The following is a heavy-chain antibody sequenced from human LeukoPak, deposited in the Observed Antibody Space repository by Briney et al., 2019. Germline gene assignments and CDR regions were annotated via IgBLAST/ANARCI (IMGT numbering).Heavy chain of an antibody. V-gene: IGHV3-48*04. Sequence: GGSLRLSCAASGFTFSSYSMNWVRQAPGKGLEWVSYISSSSSTIYYADSVKGRFTISRDNAKNSLYLQMNSLRAEDTAVYYCASGARTRGVNWFDPWGQGTLVTVSS. CDR3: ASGARTRGVNWFDP. D-gene: IGHD3-10*01. J-gene: IGHJ5*02. CDR1: GFTFSSYS. CDR2: ISSSSSTI.